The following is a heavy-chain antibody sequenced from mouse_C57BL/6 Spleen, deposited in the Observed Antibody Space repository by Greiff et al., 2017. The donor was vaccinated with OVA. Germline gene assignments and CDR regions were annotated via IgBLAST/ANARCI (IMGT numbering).Heavy chain of an antibody. CDR3: ASFITHVGFAY. V-gene: IGHV3-6*01. Sequence: EVKLMESGPGLVKPSQSLSLTCSVTGYSITSGYYWNWLRQFPGNKLEWMGYISYDGSNNYNPTLKNRISITRDTSKNQFFLKLNSVTTEDTATYYCASFITHVGFAYWGQGTLVTVSA. J-gene: IGHJ3*01. CDR1: GYSITSGYY. CDR2: ISYDGSN. D-gene: IGHD1-1*01.